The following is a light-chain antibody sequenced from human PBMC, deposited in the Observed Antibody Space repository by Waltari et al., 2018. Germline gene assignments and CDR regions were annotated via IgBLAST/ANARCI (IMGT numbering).Light chain of an antibody. CDR3: QQYNNWPPLT. V-gene: IGKV3-15*01. CDR2: GAS. CDR1: QSVSSN. J-gene: IGKJ4*01. Sequence: EIVMTQSPATLSVSPGERAYLSCRASQSVSSNLAGYQQKPGQAPRLLIYGASNRATGIPARFSGSGSGTEFTLTISSLQSEDFAVYYCQQYNNWPPLTFGGGTKVEIK.